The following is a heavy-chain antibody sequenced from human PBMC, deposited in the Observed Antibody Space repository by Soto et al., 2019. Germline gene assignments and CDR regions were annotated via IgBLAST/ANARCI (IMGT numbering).Heavy chain of an antibody. D-gene: IGHD3-9*01. CDR2: IFWNDDK. Sequence: QITLKESGPTLVQPTQTLTLTCTFSGFSLSTSGVGVGWIRQPPGKALEWLAFIFWNDDKRYSPSLKSRLTLTMDTSKNPVLLTLASMNPVDTATYFCARSLDDNTGYYYFSYWGQRPLVTVSS. CDR1: GFSLSTSGVG. J-gene: IGHJ4*02. CDR3: ARSLDDNTGYYYFSY. V-gene: IGHV2-5*01.